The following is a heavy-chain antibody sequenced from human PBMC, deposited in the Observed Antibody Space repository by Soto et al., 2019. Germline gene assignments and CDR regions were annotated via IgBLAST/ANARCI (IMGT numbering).Heavy chain of an antibody. CDR1: GFTFSNYW. V-gene: IGHV3-74*01. CDR3: ARDLEGYASH. J-gene: IGHJ4*02. CDR2: INTDGSTT. D-gene: IGHD3-16*01. Sequence: EVQLVESGGGLVQPGGSLRLSCAASGFTFSNYWMHWVRQAPGKGPVWVSRINTDGSTTNYADSVKGRFTISRDNAKNTLYLQTNSLGAEDTAVYYCARDLEGYASHWGQGTLVTVSS.